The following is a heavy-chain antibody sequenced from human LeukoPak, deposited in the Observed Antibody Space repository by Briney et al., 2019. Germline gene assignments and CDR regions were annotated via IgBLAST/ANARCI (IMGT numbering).Heavy chain of an antibody. CDR1: GFTFSDYY. V-gene: IGHV3-11*04. J-gene: IGHJ3*02. CDR2: ISSSGSTI. CDR3: ARLMATTDHDAFDI. Sequence: GGSLRLSCAASGFTFSDYYMSWIRQAPGKGLEWVSYISSSGSTIYYADSVKGRFTISRDNAKNSLYLQMNSLRAEDTAVYYCARLMATTDHDAFDIWGQGTMVTVSS. D-gene: IGHD5-24*01.